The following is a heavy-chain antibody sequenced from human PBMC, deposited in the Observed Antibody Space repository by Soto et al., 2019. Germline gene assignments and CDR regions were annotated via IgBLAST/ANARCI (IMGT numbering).Heavy chain of an antibody. V-gene: IGHV3-23*01. CDR1: GFTFGSYA. CDR3: ANSGIAVAGTGY. CDR2: ISGSGGST. Sequence: EVQLLESGGGLVQPGGSLRLSCAASGFTFGSYAMSWVRQAPGKGLEWVSAISGSGGSTYYADSVKGRFTISRDNSKNTLYLQMNSLRAEDTAVYYCANSGIAVAGTGYWGQGTLVTVSS. D-gene: IGHD6-19*01. J-gene: IGHJ4*02.